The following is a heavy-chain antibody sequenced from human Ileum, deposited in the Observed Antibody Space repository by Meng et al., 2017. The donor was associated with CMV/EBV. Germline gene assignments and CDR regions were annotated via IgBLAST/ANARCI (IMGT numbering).Heavy chain of an antibody. CDR2: ISGYNGKT. D-gene: IGHD4-11*01. J-gene: IGHJ5*01. CDR1: GYKVTNYA. V-gene: IGHV1-18*04. CDR3: ATDHSSANWFDS. Sequence: SCEASGYKVTNYAISWARQAPGQGLEWMGWISGYNGKTFHAQKFQGRISMAADTSAGTAHMELRSLTSDDTAVYYCATDHSSANWFDSWGQGTLVTVSS.